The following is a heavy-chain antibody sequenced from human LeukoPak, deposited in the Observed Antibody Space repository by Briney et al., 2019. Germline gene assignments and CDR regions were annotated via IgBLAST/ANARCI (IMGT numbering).Heavy chain of an antibody. J-gene: IGHJ4*02. Sequence: GGSLRLSCAASGFTFDDYAMHWVRQAPGKGLEWVSGINWNGGSTGYADSVKGRFTISRDNAKNTLYLQMNSLRAEDTAVYYCVRSSRSSSPGYWGQGTLVTVSS. CDR2: INWNGGST. CDR1: GFTFDDYA. CDR3: VRSSRSSSPGY. V-gene: IGHV3-20*04. D-gene: IGHD6-13*01.